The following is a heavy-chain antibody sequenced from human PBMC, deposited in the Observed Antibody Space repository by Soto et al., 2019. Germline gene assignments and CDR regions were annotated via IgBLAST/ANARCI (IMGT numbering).Heavy chain of an antibody. V-gene: IGHV3-30*18. CDR2: ISYDGSNK. Sequence: GGSLRLSCAASGFTFSSYGMHWVRQAPGKGLEWVAVISYDGSNKYYADSVKGRFTISRDNSKNTLYLQMNSLRAEDTAVYYCAKARDTLGDYYYGMDVWGQGTTVTVSS. J-gene: IGHJ6*02. CDR3: AKARDTLGDYYYGMDV. CDR1: GFTFSSYG. D-gene: IGHD3-16*01.